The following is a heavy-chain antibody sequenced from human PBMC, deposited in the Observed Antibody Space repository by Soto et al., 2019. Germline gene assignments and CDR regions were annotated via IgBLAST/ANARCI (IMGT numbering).Heavy chain of an antibody. J-gene: IGHJ6*02. CDR1: RFAFSSYS. CDR3: TRDRSSFMRGRIRGPYGGLDV. CDR2: INSVASYV. D-gene: IGHD3-10*01. Sequence: QLVESGGGLVKPGGSLRVSCAASRFAFSSYSMHWVRQAPMKGLEWVASINSVASYVYYADSVEGRFTISRDNAKNSVYLQMNSLRAEDPAVYYCTRDRSSFMRGRIRGPYGGLDVWGQGTTVLVS. V-gene: IGHV3-21*01.